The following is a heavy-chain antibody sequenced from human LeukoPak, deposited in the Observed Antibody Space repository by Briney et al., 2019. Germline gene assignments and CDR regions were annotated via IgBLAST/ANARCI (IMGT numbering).Heavy chain of an antibody. CDR2: INQDGSER. Sequence: PGGSLRLSCAASGFTFASYWMTWVRQAPGKGLEWVASINQDGSERHSVDSVRGRFTISRDNAKNSLYLQMNSLRAEDTAVYYCARGVVVGVQTLGPWGQGTLVIVSS. D-gene: IGHD2-15*01. CDR1: GFTFASYW. J-gene: IGHJ5*02. CDR3: ARGVVVGVQTLGP. V-gene: IGHV3-7*01.